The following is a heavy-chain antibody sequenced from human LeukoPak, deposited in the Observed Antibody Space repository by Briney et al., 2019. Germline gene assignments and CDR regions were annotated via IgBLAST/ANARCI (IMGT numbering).Heavy chain of an antibody. Sequence: GSSVKVSCKASGGTFSSYAISWVRQAPGQGLEWMGIIHPSGDSTTYAQKFQGRVTMTRDTSTSTVYVELSSLRSDDTAVFYCARESGTYSSLDNWGQGTLVTVSS. D-gene: IGHD1-26*01. CDR3: ARESGTYSSLDN. V-gene: IGHV1-46*01. CDR1: GGTFSSYA. CDR2: IHPSGDST. J-gene: IGHJ4*02.